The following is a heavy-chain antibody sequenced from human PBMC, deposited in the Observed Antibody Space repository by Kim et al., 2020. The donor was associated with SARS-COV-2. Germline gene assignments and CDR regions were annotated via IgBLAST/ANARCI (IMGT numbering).Heavy chain of an antibody. CDR1: GGSISSSSYY. D-gene: IGHD1-1*01. J-gene: IGHJ6*03. V-gene: IGHV4-39*01. Sequence: SETLSLTCTVSGGSISSSSYYWGWIRQPPGKGLEWIGSIYYSGSTYYNPSLKSRVTISVDTSKNQFSLKLSSVTAADTAVYYCARRGPTRGYYYYYMDVWGKGTTVTVSS. CDR2: IYYSGST. CDR3: ARRGPTRGYYYYYMDV.